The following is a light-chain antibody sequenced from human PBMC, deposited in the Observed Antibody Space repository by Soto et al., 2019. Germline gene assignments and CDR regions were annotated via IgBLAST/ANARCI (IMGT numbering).Light chain of an antibody. V-gene: IGKV3-20*01. Sequence: EIVLTQSPGTLSLSPGERATLSCRASQSVSRSDLAWYQQKPGQAPRLLIYDASIRATGIPDRFSGSGSGTDFTLTISRLEPEDFAVYYCQQYGSSPWTFGQGTKVE. CDR3: QQYGSSPWT. J-gene: IGKJ1*01. CDR1: QSVSRSD. CDR2: DAS.